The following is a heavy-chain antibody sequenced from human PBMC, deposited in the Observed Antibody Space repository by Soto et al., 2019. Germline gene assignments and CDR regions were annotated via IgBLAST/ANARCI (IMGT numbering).Heavy chain of an antibody. Sequence: PSETLSLTCTVSGGFIWVWIRQSPCKGLEWIGYIYNSGRYNYNPSLESRLTISIDTSKNQFSMRLASVTAADPAVYYCARTLPNRQLFDSWSQGTLVTVSS. CDR2: IYNSGRY. J-gene: IGHJ4*02. V-gene: IGHV4-59*01. D-gene: IGHD1-1*01. CDR3: ARTLPNRQLFDS. CDR1: GGFI.